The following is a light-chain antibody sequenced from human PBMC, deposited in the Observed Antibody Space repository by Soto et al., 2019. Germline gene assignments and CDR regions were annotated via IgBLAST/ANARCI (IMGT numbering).Light chain of an antibody. CDR3: QSYDSSLSVQV. Sequence: QSVLTQPPSVSGAPGQRVTIYCTGSSSNIGAGYDVHWYQQLPGTAPKLLIYGNSNRPSGVPDRFSGSKSGTSASLAITGLQAEDEADYYCQSYDSSLSVQVFGGGTKLTVL. CDR2: GNS. J-gene: IGLJ2*01. CDR1: SSNIGAGYD. V-gene: IGLV1-40*01.